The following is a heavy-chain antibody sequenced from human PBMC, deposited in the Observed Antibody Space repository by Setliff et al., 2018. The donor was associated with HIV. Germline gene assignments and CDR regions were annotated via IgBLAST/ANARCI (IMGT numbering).Heavy chain of an antibody. J-gene: IGHJ4*02. V-gene: IGHV3-30*02. CDR2: IRYDGSDK. CDR1: GFTFSNDG. CDR3: AKVSILDGSSWYYVDY. D-gene: IGHD6-13*01. Sequence: GGSLRLSCEISGFTFSNDGMHGVRQAPGKVLEWVAFIRYDGSDKYEVDSVKGRFTVTRDNATNTLYLQMNSLRPEDTAVYYCAKVSILDGSSWYYVDYWGQGTLVTVSS.